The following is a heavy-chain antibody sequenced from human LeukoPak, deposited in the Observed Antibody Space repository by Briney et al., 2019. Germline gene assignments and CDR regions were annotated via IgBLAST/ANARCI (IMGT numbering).Heavy chain of an antibody. CDR1: GGSFSGYY. CDR2: INHSGST. D-gene: IGHD3-10*01. CDR3: ARRGYYGSGSYFFDY. J-gene: IGHJ4*02. Sequence: KPSETLSLTCAVYGGSFSGYYWSWVRQPPGRGLEWIGEINHSGSTNYNPSLKSRVTISVDTSKNQFSLKLSSVAAADTAVYYCARRGYYGSGSYFFDYWGQGTLVTVSS. V-gene: IGHV4-34*01.